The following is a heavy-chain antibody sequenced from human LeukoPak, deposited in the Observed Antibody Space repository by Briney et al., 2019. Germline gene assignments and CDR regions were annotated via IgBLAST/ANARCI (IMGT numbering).Heavy chain of an antibody. CDR2: ISTYNGNT. J-gene: IGHJ4*02. CDR3: AREEQHDSSGYYDGAVDY. CDR1: GYTFTSYG. V-gene: IGHV1-18*01. D-gene: IGHD3-22*01. Sequence: ASVKVSCKASGYTFTSYGINWVRQAPGQGLEWMGWISTYNGNTDYAQKFQGRVTMTTDTSTSTAYMELRSLRSDDTAVYYCAREEQHDSSGYYDGAVDYWGQGTLVTVSS.